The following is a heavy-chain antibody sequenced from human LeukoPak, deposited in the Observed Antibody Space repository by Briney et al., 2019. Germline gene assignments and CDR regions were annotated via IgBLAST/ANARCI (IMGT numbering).Heavy chain of an antibody. CDR3: TTDPEYQLLYGVDGFDP. CDR2: IKSKTDGGTT. D-gene: IGHD2-2*02. CDR1: GFTFSNAW. Sequence: GGSLRLSCAASGFTFSNAWMSWVRQAPGKGLEWVGRIKSKTDGGTTDYAAPVKGRFTISRDDSKNTLYLQMNSLKTEDTAVYYCTTDPEYQLLYGVDGFDPWGQGTLVTVSS. V-gene: IGHV3-15*01. J-gene: IGHJ5*02.